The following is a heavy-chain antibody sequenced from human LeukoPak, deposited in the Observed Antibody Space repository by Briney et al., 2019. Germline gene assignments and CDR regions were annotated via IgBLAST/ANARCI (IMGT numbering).Heavy chain of an antibody. Sequence: GGSLRLSCAVSGITLSNYGMSWVRQAPGEGLEWVSAISGSGGSTYYADSVKGRFTISRDNSKNTLYLQMNSLRAEDTAVYYCAKGDTMIVVVPQGYWGQGTLVTVSS. V-gene: IGHV3-23*01. D-gene: IGHD3-22*01. CDR1: GITLSNYG. CDR3: AKGDTMIVVVPQGY. CDR2: ISGSGGST. J-gene: IGHJ4*02.